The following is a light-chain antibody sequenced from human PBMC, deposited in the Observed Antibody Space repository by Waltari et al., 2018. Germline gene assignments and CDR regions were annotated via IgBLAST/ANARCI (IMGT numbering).Light chain of an antibody. V-gene: IGLV1-44*01. CDR3: AVWDDNLSGVV. CDR1: SSNIGVNV. Sequence: QSVLAQPPSVSGPPGQRVTIFCSGGSSNIGVNVVHWYQHPPGTSPRPLIFTNDQRPSGVPDRFSGSKSGTSASLAISGLQSEDEGHYYCAVWDDNLSGVVFGAGTQVTVL. J-gene: IGLJ1*01. CDR2: TND.